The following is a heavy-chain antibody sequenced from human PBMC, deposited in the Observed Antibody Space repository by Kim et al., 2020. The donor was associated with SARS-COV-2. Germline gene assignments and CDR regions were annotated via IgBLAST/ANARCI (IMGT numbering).Heavy chain of an antibody. CDR2: ISSSSSTI. CDR1: GFTFSSYS. CDR3: AGSYCSGGSCYLDY. V-gene: IGHV3-48*04. Sequence: GGSLRLSCAASGFTFSSYSMNWVRQAPGKGLEWVSYISSSSSTIYYADSVKGRFTISRDNAKNSLYLQMNSLRAEDTAVYYCAGSYCSGGSCYLDYWGQGTLVTVSS. D-gene: IGHD2-15*01. J-gene: IGHJ4*02.